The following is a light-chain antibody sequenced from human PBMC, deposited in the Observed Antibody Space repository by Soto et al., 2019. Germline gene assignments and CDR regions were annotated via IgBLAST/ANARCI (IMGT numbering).Light chain of an antibody. CDR1: SSDVCRYKL. Sequence: QSALTQPASVSGSPGQSITISCTGTSSDVCRYKLVSWYQQHPGKAPKLMIYDVTNRPSGVSNRFSGSKSGNTASLTISGLQAEDEADYYCSSYTTSTTLIFGGGPKLTVL. V-gene: IGLV2-14*03. CDR3: SSYTTSTTLI. J-gene: IGLJ2*01. CDR2: DVT.